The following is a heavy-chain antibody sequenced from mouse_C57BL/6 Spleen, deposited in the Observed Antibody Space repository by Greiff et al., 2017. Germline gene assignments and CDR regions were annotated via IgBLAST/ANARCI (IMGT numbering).Heavy chain of an antibody. CDR1: GFTFSSYA. CDR3: ARGGGSSYGYFDV. V-gene: IGHV5-4*01. J-gene: IGHJ1*03. D-gene: IGHD1-1*01. Sequence: EVQRVESGGGLVKPGGSLKLSCAASGFTFSSYAMSWVRQTPEKRLEWVATISDGGSYTYYPDNVKGRFTISRDNAKNNLYLQMSHLKSEDTAMYYCARGGGSSYGYFDVWGTGTTVTVSS. CDR2: ISDGGSYT.